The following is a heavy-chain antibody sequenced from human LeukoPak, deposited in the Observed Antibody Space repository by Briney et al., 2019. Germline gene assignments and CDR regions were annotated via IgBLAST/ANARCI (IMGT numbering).Heavy chain of an antibody. D-gene: IGHD6-13*01. CDR3: ARDSFSGVAAAGTDFDY. CDR2: INPNSGGT. CDR1: GYTFTGYY. J-gene: IGHJ4*02. Sequence: ASVNVSCKASGYTFTGYYMHWVRQAPGQGLEWMGRINPNSGGTNYAQKFQGRVTMTRDTSISTAYMELSRLRSDDTAVYYCARDSFSGVAAAGTDFDYWGQGTLVTVSS. V-gene: IGHV1-2*06.